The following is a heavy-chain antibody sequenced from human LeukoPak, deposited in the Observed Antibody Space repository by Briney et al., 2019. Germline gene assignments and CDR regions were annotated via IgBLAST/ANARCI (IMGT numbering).Heavy chain of an antibody. J-gene: IGHJ4*02. D-gene: IGHD3-3*01. Sequence: GGSLRLSCAASGFTFSSYAMSWVRQAPGKGLEWVPAISGSGGSTYYADSVKGRFTISRDNSKNTLYLQMNSLRAEDTAVYYCATNDFWSGPLSPYWGQGTLVTVSS. V-gene: IGHV3-23*01. CDR2: ISGSGGST. CDR1: GFTFSSYA. CDR3: ATNDFWSGPLSPY.